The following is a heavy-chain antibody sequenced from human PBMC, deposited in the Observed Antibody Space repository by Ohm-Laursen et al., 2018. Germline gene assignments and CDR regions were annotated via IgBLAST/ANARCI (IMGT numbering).Heavy chain of an antibody. J-gene: IGHJ4*02. D-gene: IGHD6-13*01. Sequence: QTLSLTCAISGDSVSSNSAAWNWIRQFPSRGLEWLGRTYYGSKWYNDYAVSVKSRITINPDTSKNQFSLQLNSVTPEDTAVYYCARGRVYGISRPFDYWGQGTLVTVSS. CDR1: GDSVSSNSAA. CDR2: TYYGSKWYN. CDR3: ARGRVYGISRPFDY. V-gene: IGHV6-1*01.